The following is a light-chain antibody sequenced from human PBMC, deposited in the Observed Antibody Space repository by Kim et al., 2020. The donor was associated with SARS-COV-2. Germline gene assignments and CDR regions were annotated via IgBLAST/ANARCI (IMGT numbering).Light chain of an antibody. CDR2: QNN. CDR3: QAWDINTFVV. V-gene: IGLV3-1*01. Sequence: PGPPASITCSGDKLGNEDVWWYQHISGQSPILVMYQNNERPSGIPERVSGSKSGNTVTLTISGTQPMDEADYYCQAWDINTFVVFGGGTQLTVL. CDR1: KLGNED. J-gene: IGLJ2*01.